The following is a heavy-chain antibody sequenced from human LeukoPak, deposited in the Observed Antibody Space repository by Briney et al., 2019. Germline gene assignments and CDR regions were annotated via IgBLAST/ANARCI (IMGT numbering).Heavy chain of an antibody. D-gene: IGHD3-10*01. CDR2: ISYDGSNK. CDR1: GFTFSSYA. CDR3: ARDRTLVHFDY. Sequence: GGSLRLSCAASGFTFSSYAMHCVRQAPGKGLEWVAVISYDGSNKYYADSVKGRFTISRDNSKNTLYLQMNSLRAEDTAVYYCARDRTLVHFDYWGQGTLVTVSS. J-gene: IGHJ4*02. V-gene: IGHV3-30*04.